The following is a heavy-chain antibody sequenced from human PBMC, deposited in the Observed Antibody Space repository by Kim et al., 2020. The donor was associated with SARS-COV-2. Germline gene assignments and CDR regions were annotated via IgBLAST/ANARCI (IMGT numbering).Heavy chain of an antibody. J-gene: IGHJ4*02. D-gene: IGHD1-1*01. V-gene: IGHV4-39*01. Sequence: YNPSLKIRVTISVDTSKNQFSLKLSSVTAADTAVYYCARQKATGATIDYWGQGTLVTVSS. CDR3: ARQKATGATIDY.